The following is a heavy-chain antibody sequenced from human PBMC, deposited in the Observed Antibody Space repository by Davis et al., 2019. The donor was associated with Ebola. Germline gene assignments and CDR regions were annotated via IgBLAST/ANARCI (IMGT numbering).Heavy chain of an antibody. D-gene: IGHD6-19*01. J-gene: IGHJ6*02. CDR1: GGSFSGYY. CDR3: ARGPHSSGWYGLDV. V-gene: IGHV4-34*01. Sequence: SETLSLTCAVYGGSFSGYYWSWIRQPPGKGLEWIGEINHSGSTNYNPSLKSRVTISVDTSKNQFSLKLGSVTAADTAVYYCARGPHSSGWYGLDVWGQGTTVTVSS. CDR2: INHSGST.